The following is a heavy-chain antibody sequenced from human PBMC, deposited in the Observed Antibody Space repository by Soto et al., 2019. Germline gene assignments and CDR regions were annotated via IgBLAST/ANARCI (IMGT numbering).Heavy chain of an antibody. CDR3: VRVPTGGYAFSLDDY. CDR1: GLTFSSYW. CDR2: INSDGSTT. J-gene: IGHJ4*02. D-gene: IGHD5-12*01. Sequence: VGSLRHSCAASGLTFSSYWMHWVRQATGKGLVWVSRINSDGSTTTYADSVKGRFTISRDNAKNTLYLRMNSLRAEDTAVYYCVRVPTGGYAFSLDDYWGQGTPVTVSS. V-gene: IGHV3-74*01.